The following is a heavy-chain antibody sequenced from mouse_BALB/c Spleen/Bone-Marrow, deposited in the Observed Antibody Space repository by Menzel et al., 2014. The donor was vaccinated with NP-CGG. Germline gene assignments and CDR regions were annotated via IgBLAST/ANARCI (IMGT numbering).Heavy chain of an antibody. CDR3: ARSHGYYPYWCFDV. J-gene: IGHJ1*01. V-gene: IGHV1-69*02. D-gene: IGHD2-3*01. CDR2: IDPSDSET. Sequence: VKLQESGAELVKPGAPVKLSCKASGYTFTSYWMNWVKQRPGRGLEWIGRIDPSDSETHYNQKFKDKATLTVDKSSSTAYIQLSSLTSEDSAVYYCARSHGYYPYWCFDVWGAGTTVTVSS. CDR1: GYTFTSYW.